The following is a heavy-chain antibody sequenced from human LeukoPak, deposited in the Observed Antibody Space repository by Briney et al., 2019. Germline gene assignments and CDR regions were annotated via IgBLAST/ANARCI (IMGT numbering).Heavy chain of an antibody. CDR2: MNAYNVNI. CDR1: GYSFSSHG. Sequence: ASVKVSCKASGYSFSSHGISWVRQAPGQGLEWMGWMNAYNVNINYAQNFQGRVTMTRNTSISTAYMELSSLRSEDTAVYYCARGPTFDAEMATILFDYWGQGTPVTVSS. D-gene: IGHD5-24*01. V-gene: IGHV1-8*02. CDR3: ARGPTFDAEMATILFDY. J-gene: IGHJ4*02.